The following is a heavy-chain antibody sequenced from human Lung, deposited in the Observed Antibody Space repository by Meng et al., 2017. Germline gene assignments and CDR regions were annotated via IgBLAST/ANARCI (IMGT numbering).Heavy chain of an antibody. CDR1: GGSISSSNYY. CDR2: IYNSGST. J-gene: IGHJ2*01. CDR3: ARGQKGYFDL. Sequence: QVQLKESGPGVVKPAKALSLTCTGAGGSISSSNYYWTWIRQPPGKGLEWSGHIYNSGSTYYNPSLKSRITISVDTSKNQFSLKLSSVTAADTAVYYCARGQKGYFDLWGRGTLVTVSS. V-gene: IGHV4-30-4*01.